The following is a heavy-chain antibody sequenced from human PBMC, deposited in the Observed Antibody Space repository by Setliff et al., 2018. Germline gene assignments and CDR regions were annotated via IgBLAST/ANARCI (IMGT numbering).Heavy chain of an antibody. CDR1: GYTFTKNA. Sequence: KVSCKASGYTFTKNAIHWLRQAPGQRPEWMGWINTDNGNTRYSQNFQDRVTITRDTSATTAFVELSSLRSDDTAVYFCARGSRPLWGAWGQGTLVTVS. CDR2: INTDNGNT. CDR3: ARGSRPLWGA. D-gene: IGHD5-18*01. V-gene: IGHV1-3*04. J-gene: IGHJ5*02.